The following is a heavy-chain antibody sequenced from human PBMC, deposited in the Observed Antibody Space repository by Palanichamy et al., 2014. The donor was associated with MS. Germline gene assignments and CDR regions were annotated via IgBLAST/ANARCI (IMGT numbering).Heavy chain of an antibody. CDR1: GFTFSNYW. J-gene: IGHJ4*02. CDR2: IKQDGSEK. V-gene: IGHV3-7*01. CDR3: ARDSRTLPD. Sequence: EVQVVESGGGLVQPGGSLRLSCAASGFTFSNYWMSWVRQAPGKGLEWVANIKQDGSEKYYVDSVKGRFTISRDNAKNSLYLQMNSLRAEDTAVYYCARDSRTLPDWGQGTLVTVSS. D-gene: IGHD1-7*01.